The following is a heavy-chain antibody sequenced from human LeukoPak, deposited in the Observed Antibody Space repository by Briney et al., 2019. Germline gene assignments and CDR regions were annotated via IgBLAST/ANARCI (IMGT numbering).Heavy chain of an antibody. D-gene: IGHD1-26*01. CDR2: ISSSSGTI. CDR1: GFTFSRYS. Sequence: GGSLRLSCAASGFTFSRYSVNWVRQAPGKGLEWISYISSSSGTIYYADSVKGRFTISRDNSKNTLYLQMNSLKTEDTAVYYCTTDMVPAPYSGSYYPAGGDYWGQGTLVTVSS. J-gene: IGHJ4*02. CDR3: TTDMVPAPYSGSYYPAGGDY. V-gene: IGHV3-48*01.